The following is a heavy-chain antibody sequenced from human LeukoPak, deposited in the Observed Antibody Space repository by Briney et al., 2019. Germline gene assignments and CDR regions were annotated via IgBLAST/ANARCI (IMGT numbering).Heavy chain of an antibody. CDR2: INPSGGDT. J-gene: IGHJ5*02. D-gene: IGHD3-10*01. CDR3: ARLRLHVLLYFGEVQGGFDP. V-gene: IGHV1-46*01. CDR1: GYTFTDYY. Sequence: ASVKVSCKASGYTFTDYYIHWVRQVPGQGLEWMGMINPSGGDTSYAQKFQGRVTMTRDTSTTTVYMELSSLRSEDTAIYYCARLRLHVLLYFGEVQGGFDPWGQGTLVTVSS.